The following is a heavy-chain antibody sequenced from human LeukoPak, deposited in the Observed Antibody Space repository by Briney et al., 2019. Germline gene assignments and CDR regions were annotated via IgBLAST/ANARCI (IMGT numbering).Heavy chain of an antibody. J-gene: IGHJ5*02. Sequence: SETLSLTCAVYGGSFSGYYWSWIRQPPGKGLEWIGEINHSGSTYYNPSLKSRVTISVDTSKNQFSLKLSSVTAADTAVYYCARDRTYCSSTSCYFHWFDPWGQGTLVTVSS. CDR1: GGSFSGYY. CDR2: INHSGST. CDR3: ARDRTYCSSTSCYFHWFDP. D-gene: IGHD2-2*01. V-gene: IGHV4-34*01.